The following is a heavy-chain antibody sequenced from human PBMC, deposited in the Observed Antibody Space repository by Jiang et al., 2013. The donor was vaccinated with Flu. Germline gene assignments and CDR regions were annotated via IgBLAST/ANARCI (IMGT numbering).Heavy chain of an antibody. CDR2: INWNGGST. J-gene: IGHJ3*02. Sequence: ASGFTFDDYGMSWVRQAPGKGLEWVSGINWNGGSTGYADSVKGRFIISRDNAKNSLYLQMNSLRAEDTALYYCARGYCSGGSCYGIPFEMWGQGTMVTVSS. D-gene: IGHD2-15*01. CDR3: ARGYCSGGSCYGIPFEM. CDR1: GFTFDDYG. V-gene: IGHV3-20*03.